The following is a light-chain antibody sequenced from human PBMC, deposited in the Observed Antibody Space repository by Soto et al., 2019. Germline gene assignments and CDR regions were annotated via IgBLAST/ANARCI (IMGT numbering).Light chain of an antibody. CDR2: DAS. CDR3: QQYDNLPPRHT. CDR1: QDISNY. Sequence: DIQMTQSPSSLSASVGDRVTITCQASQDISNYLNWYQQKPGKAPKLLIYDASNLETGVPSRFSGSGSGTDFTFPISSLQPEDIATYYCQQYDNLPPRHTFGGGTKVEIK. J-gene: IGKJ4*01. V-gene: IGKV1-33*01.